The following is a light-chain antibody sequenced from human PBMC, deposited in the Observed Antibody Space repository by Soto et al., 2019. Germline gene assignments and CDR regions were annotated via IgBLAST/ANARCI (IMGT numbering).Light chain of an antibody. CDR3: QQPFSNLLS. V-gene: IGKV1-39*01. CDR2: SAS. J-gene: IGKJ4*01. Sequence: IQMTQSPSSLSASVGDRVTITCRSSETISDYLNWYQHKPGEAPKVLISSASTLRGGVPSRFSGTGSGTDFTLTISSLQPEDVATYYCQQPFSNLLSFGGGTKVEI. CDR1: ETISDY.